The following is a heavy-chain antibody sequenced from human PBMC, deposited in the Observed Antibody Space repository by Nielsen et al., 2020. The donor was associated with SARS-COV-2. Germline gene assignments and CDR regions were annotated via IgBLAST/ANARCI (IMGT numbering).Heavy chain of an antibody. Sequence: WIRQPPGKGLEWIGYIYCSGSTNYNPSLKSRVTISVDTSKNQFSLKLSSVTAADTAVYYCARQGSITIFGVVIPGYYYYGMDVWGQGTTVTVSS. D-gene: IGHD3-3*01. V-gene: IGHV4-59*08. J-gene: IGHJ6*02. CDR3: ARQGSITIFGVVIPGYYYYGMDV. CDR2: IYCSGST.